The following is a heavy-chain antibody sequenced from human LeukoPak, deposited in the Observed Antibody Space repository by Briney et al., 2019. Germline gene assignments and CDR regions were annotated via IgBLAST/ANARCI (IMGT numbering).Heavy chain of an antibody. J-gene: IGHJ4*02. V-gene: IGHV4-30-4*01. Sequence: PSETLSLTCTVSGGSISSGDYYWSWIRQPPGKGLEWIGYIYYSGSTYYSPSLKSRVTISVDTSENQFSLKLSSVTAADTAVYYCARDYYDSSGYYLYYFDYWGQGTLVTVSS. D-gene: IGHD3-22*01. CDR2: IYYSGST. CDR3: ARDYYDSSGYYLYYFDY. CDR1: GGSISSGDYY.